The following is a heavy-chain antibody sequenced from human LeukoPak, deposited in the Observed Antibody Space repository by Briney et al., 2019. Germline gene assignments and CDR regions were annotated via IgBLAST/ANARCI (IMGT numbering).Heavy chain of an antibody. CDR3: AGLEGRYSTDWFYFFDY. D-gene: IGHD6-19*01. V-gene: IGHV4-4*02. CDR1: GVSISSLNL. J-gene: IGHJ4*02. CDR2: MYLGGTT. Sequence: SETLSLTCIVSGVSISSLNLWSWLRQPPGKGLEWIGEMYLGGTTNFNPSLKSRITILIDKSKNQLSLQLTSVTAADTAVYYCAGLEGRYSTDWFYFFDYWGQGALVTVSS.